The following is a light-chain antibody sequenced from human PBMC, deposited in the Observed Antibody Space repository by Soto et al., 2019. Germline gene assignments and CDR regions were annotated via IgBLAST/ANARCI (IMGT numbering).Light chain of an antibody. V-gene: IGLV1-51*01. Sequence: QSVLTQPPSVSAAPGQKVTISCSGSSSNIDSSHVSWYQQLPGTAPKLLIYDNYKRPSGIPDRFSGSKSGTSATLGITGLQTGDEADYYCGTWDTSLSAGVFGGGTKLTVL. CDR1: SSNIDSSH. CDR3: GTWDTSLSAGV. J-gene: IGLJ3*02. CDR2: DNY.